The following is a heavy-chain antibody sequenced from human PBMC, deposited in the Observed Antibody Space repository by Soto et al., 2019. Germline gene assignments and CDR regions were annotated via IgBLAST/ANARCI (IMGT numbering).Heavy chain of an antibody. V-gene: IGHV1-18*01. CDR3: AISVKSGYSYGYLDY. CDR1: GYTFTSYG. CDR2: ISAYNGNT. J-gene: IGHJ4*02. Sequence: QVQLVQSGAEVKKPGASVKVSCKASGYTFTSYGISWVRQAPGQGLEWMGWISAYNGNTNYAQKLQGRVTMTTDTSTSTAYMELRSLRSDDTAVYYCAISVKSGYSYGYLDYWGQGTLVTVSS. D-gene: IGHD5-18*01.